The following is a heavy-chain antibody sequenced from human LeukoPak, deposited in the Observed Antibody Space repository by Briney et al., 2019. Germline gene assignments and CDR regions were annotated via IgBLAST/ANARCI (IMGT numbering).Heavy chain of an antibody. CDR3: ARDRSSYARSNWFDP. V-gene: IGHV3-48*03. Sequence: PGGSLRLSCAASGFTFSSYEMNWVRQAPGKGLEWVSYISSSGSTIYYADSVKGRFTISRDNAKNTLYLQMNSLRAEDTAVYYCARDRSSYARSNWFDPWGQGTLVTVSS. CDR1: GFTFSSYE. J-gene: IGHJ5*02. CDR2: ISSSGSTI. D-gene: IGHD2-2*01.